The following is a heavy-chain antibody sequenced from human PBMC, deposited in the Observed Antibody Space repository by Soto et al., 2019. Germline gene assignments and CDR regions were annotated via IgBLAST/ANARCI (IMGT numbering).Heavy chain of an antibody. CDR1: GFTFSDHY. CDR2: SRDKVHSHTT. CDR3: ARGVVSTGYFDY. D-gene: IGHD5-12*01. Sequence: EVQLAESGGGLVQPGGSLRLSCAASGFTFSDHYMDWVRQAPGKGLEWVGRSRDKVHSHTTEYAASVKGRFTISRGDSENSLYLQMNSLTTEDTAVYYCARGVVSTGYFDYWGQGTLGTVSS. J-gene: IGHJ4*02. V-gene: IGHV3-72*01.